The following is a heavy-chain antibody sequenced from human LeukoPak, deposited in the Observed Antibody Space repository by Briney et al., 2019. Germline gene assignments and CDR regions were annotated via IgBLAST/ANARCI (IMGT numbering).Heavy chain of an antibody. CDR2: ISYDGSDK. V-gene: IGHV3-30*03. CDR1: GFTFSSYA. Sequence: GGSLRLSCAASGFTFSSYAMHWVRQAPGKGLEWVALISYDGSDKYYADSVKGRFTISRDNSKNTLYLQMNSLRAEDTALYYCGRGHWGLDYWGQGALVTVSS. CDR3: GRGHWGLDY. D-gene: IGHD7-27*01. J-gene: IGHJ4*02.